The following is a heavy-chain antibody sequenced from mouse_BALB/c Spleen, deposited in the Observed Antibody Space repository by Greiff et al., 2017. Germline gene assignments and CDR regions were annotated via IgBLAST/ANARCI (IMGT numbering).Heavy chain of an antibody. J-gene: IGHJ3*01. V-gene: IGHV6-6*02. Sequence: EVMLVESGGGLVQPGGSMKLSCVASGFTFSSYWMSWVRQSPEKGLEWVAEIRLKSDNYATHYAESVKGKFTISRDDSKSRLYLQMNSLRAEDTGIYYCTMITTEGFAYWGQGTLVTVSA. CDR1: GFTFSSYW. CDR3: TMITTEGFAY. CDR2: IRLKSDNYAT. D-gene: IGHD2-4*01.